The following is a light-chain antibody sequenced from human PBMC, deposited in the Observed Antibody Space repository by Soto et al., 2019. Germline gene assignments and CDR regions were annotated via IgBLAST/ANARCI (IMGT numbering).Light chain of an antibody. CDR2: DVT. CDR3: CSYTSSSTYV. CDR1: SSDVGGYNY. Sequence: QSVLTQPASVSGSPGQSITFSCTGTSSDVGGYNYVSWYQQHPGKAPKLMIYDVTNRPSGVSDRFSGSKSGNTASLTISWLQAEDEADYYCCSYTSSSTYVFGTGTKVTVL. J-gene: IGLJ1*01. V-gene: IGLV2-14*03.